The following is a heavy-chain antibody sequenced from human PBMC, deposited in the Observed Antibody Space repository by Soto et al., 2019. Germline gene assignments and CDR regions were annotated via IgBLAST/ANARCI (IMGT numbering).Heavy chain of an antibody. CDR3: AKDRGSPWSPYYFDY. J-gene: IGHJ4*02. V-gene: IGHV3-23*01. Sequence: EVLLLESGGGLVQPGGSLRLSCAASEFSFNSYAMSWVRQAPGKVLEWVSGISGTGGSTYYADSVKGRFTISRDNSKNILFLQMNSLSGEDTAIYYCAKDRGSPWSPYYFDYWGQGTLVTVSS. D-gene: IGHD6-13*01. CDR1: EFSFNSYA. CDR2: ISGTGGST.